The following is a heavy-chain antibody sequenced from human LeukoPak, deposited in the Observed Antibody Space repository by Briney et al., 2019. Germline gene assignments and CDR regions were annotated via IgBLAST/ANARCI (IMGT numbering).Heavy chain of an antibody. D-gene: IGHD3-9*01. CDR3: ARDPRGNFDWLLYPEDRGNWFDP. J-gene: IGHJ5*02. CDR1: GFTFSSYG. Sequence: GRSLRLSCAASGFTFSSYGMHWVRQAPGKGLEWVAVIWYDGSNKYYADSVKGRFTISRDNAKNSLYLQMNSLRAEDTAVYYCARDPRGNFDWLLYPEDRGNWFDPWGQGTLVTVSS. V-gene: IGHV3-33*01. CDR2: IWYDGSNK.